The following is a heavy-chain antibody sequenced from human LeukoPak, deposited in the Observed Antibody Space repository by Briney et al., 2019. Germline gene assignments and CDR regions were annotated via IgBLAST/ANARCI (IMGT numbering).Heavy chain of an antibody. Sequence: SETLSLTCAVYGGSFSGYYRSWIRQPPGKGLEWIGEINHSGSTNYNPSLKGRVTISVDTSKNQFSLKLSSVTAADTAVYYCARARPGGSYYMDVWGKGTTVTVSS. D-gene: IGHD1-26*01. V-gene: IGHV4-34*01. J-gene: IGHJ6*03. CDR2: INHSGST. CDR3: ARARPGGSYYMDV. CDR1: GGSFSGYY.